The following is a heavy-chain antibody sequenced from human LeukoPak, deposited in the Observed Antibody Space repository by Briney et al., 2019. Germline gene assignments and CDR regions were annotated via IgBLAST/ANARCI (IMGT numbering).Heavy chain of an antibody. CDR2: IYYSGSA. CDR3: ARVSSVWIKDYYYYMDV. V-gene: IGHV4-39*07. D-gene: IGHD5-12*01. J-gene: IGHJ6*03. CDR1: GGSISSSTYY. Sequence: SETLSLTCTVSGGSISSSTYYWGWIRQPPGKGLEWIGTIYYSGSAYYNPSLKSRVTISVDTSKNRFSLKVSSVTAADTAVYYCARVSSVWIKDYYYYMDVWGKGTTVTVSS.